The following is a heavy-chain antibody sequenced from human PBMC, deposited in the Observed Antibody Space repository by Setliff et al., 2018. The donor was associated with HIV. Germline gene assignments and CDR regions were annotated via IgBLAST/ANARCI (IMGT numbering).Heavy chain of an antibody. V-gene: IGHV4-39*01. Sequence: SETLSLTCTVSGGSSIGSSFQSTWIRRSPGKGLEWIADIAYSGTTMYTNYNPSLESRVTVSLDTSTNRFSLKLNSVTAADTAIYYCARQVGSQYSYWAYYFDSWGQGALVTVSS. CDR2: IAYSGTTMYT. J-gene: IGHJ4*02. CDR1: GGSSIGSSFQ. CDR3: ARQVGSQYSYWAYYFDS. D-gene: IGHD5-18*01.